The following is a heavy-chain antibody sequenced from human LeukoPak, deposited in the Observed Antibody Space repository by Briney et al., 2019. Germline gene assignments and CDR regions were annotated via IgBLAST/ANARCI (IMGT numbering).Heavy chain of an antibody. Sequence: SETLSLTCTVSGDSISSSYWSWIWQPPGKGLEWIGYIYYSGSTNYNPSPKSRVTISVDTSKNQFSLRLSSVTAADTAVYYCARGDGSFYYGMDVWGQGTTVTVSS. D-gene: IGHD3-10*01. CDR1: GDSISSSY. CDR3: ARGDGSFYYGMDV. CDR2: IYYSGST. V-gene: IGHV4-59*08. J-gene: IGHJ6*02.